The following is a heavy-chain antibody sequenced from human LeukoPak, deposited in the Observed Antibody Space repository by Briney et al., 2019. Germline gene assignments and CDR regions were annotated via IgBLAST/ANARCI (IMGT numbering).Heavy chain of an antibody. CDR2: ISSSGGST. CDR1: GFTFSSYE. V-gene: IGHV3-23*01. CDR3: AKLRLYSGGWYYFDY. D-gene: IGHD6-19*01. J-gene: IGHJ4*02. Sequence: GGSLRLSCAASGFTFSSYEMNWVRQAPGKGLEWVSYISSSGGSTYYADSVKGRFTISRDNSKNTLYLQMNSLRAEDTAVYYCAKLRLYSGGWYYFDYWGQGTLVTVSS.